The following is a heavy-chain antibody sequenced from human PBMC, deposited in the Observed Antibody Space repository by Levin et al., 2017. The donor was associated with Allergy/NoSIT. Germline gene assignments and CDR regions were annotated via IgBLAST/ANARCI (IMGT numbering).Heavy chain of an antibody. CDR3: ARGLISSGSLAY. CDR2: INHSGST. V-gene: IGHV4-34*01. J-gene: IGHJ4*02. Sequence: SQTLSLTCAVYGGSFSGYYWSWIRQPPGKGLEWIGEINHSGSTNYNPSLKSRVTISVDTSKNQFSLKLSSVTAADTAVYYCARGLISSGSLAYWGQGTLVTVSS. D-gene: IGHD3-10*01. CDR1: GGSFSGYY.